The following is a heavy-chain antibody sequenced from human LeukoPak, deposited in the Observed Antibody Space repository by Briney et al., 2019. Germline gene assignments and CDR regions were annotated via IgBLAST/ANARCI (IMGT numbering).Heavy chain of an antibody. D-gene: IGHD3-3*01. Sequence: ASVKVSCKASGYTFTSYGISWVRQVPGQGLEWMGWISAYNGNTNYAQKLQGRVTMTTDTSTSTAYMELRSLRSDDTAVYYCARDVTIFGVVIMGPFDYWGQGTLVTVSS. CDR2: ISAYNGNT. CDR1: GYTFTSYG. V-gene: IGHV1-18*01. CDR3: ARDVTIFGVVIMGPFDY. J-gene: IGHJ4*02.